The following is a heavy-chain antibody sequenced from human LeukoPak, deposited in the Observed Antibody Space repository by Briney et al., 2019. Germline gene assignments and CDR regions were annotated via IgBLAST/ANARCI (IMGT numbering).Heavy chain of an antibody. V-gene: IGHV3-21*01. CDR3: ARPSNEGQWLVGQGVDY. CDR2: ISSSSSYI. CDR1: GFTFKNYG. D-gene: IGHD6-19*01. J-gene: IGHJ4*02. Sequence: GGSLRLSCAASGFTFKNYGMNWVRQAPGKGLEWVSSISSSSSYIYYADSVKGRFTISRDNAKKSMYLEMNSLRAEDTAVYYCARPSNEGQWLVGQGVDYWGQGTLVTVSS.